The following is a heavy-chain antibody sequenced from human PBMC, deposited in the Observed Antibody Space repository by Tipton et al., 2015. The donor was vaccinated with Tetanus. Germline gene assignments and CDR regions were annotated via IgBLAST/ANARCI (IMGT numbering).Heavy chain of an antibody. CDR1: GYNFTIYY. D-gene: IGHD1-1*01. CDR3: ARRRTTTALANFFDS. Sequence: VQLVQSGAEVKKPGESLQISCKGSGYNFTIYYIGWVRQMPGKGLEWMGIIYPADSNTIYSPSFQGQVTISADRSTNTAYLQWNSLQASDTATYYCARRRTTTALANFFDSWGQGTLVTVSS. J-gene: IGHJ4*02. CDR2: IYPADSNT. V-gene: IGHV5-51*01.